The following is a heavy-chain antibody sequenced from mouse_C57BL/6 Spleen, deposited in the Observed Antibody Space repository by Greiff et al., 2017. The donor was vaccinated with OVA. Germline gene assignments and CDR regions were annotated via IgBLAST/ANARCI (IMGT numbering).Heavy chain of an antibody. D-gene: IGHD2-2*01. J-gene: IGHJ2*01. CDR1: GFSLSTSGMG. Sequence: QVTLKVSGPGILQSSQTLSLTCSFSGFSLSTSGMGVSWIRQPSGKGLEWLAHIYWDDDKRYNPSLKSRLTISKDTSRNQVFLKITSVDTADTATYNCAREIYYGYDDAFCDDWGQGTTLTVSS. CDR3: AREIYYGYDDAFCDD. CDR2: IYWDDDK. V-gene: IGHV8-12*01.